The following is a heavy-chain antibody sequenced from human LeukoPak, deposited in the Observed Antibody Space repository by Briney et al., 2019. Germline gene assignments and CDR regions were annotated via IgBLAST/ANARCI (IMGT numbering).Heavy chain of an antibody. Sequence: ASVKVSCKASGYTFTGYFMHWVRQAPGQGLEWMGWINPNSGGTNYAQKFQGRVTMTRDTSISTAYMELSRLRSDDTAVYYCARGEVPAASFDYWGQGTLVTVSS. CDR3: ARGEVPAASFDY. J-gene: IGHJ4*02. CDR2: INPNSGGT. D-gene: IGHD2-2*01. V-gene: IGHV1-2*02. CDR1: GYTFTGYF.